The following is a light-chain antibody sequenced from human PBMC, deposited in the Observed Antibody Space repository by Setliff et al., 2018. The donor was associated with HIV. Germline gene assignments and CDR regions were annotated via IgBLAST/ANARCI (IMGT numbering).Light chain of an antibody. Sequence: SVLTQPASVSGPPGQSITISCTGSSSDVGAYNYVSWYQQHPGKAPKLLIYEVSHRPSGISDRFYAFKSGNTASLIISGLQAEDEADYYCSSYTASATLFGGGTKVTVL. CDR3: SSYTASATL. J-gene: IGLJ3*02. V-gene: IGLV2-14*01. CDR1: SSDVGAYNY. CDR2: EVS.